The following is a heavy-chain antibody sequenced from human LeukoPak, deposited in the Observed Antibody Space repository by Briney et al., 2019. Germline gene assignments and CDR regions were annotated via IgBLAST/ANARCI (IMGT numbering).Heavy chain of an antibody. CDR2: ISYDGSNK. D-gene: IGHD6-13*01. CDR1: GFTFSSYG. CDR3: AKEENTGYSSSWGPFDAFDI. Sequence: GGSLRLSCAASGFTFSSYGMHWVRQAPGKGLEWVAVISYDGSNKYYADSVKGRFTISRDNSKNTLYLQMNSLRAEDTAVYYCAKEENTGYSSSWGPFDAFDIWGQGTMVTVSS. J-gene: IGHJ3*02. V-gene: IGHV3-30*18.